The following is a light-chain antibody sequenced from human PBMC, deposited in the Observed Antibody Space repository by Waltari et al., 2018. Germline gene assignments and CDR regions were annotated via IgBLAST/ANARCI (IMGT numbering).Light chain of an antibody. CDR3: QVWHTTSDRRLGV. V-gene: IGLV3-21*04. Sequence: SYVLTQPASVSVAPGRTATITCEGNNIEDKTVHWYQKKSGQAPLLVIRYDNDRPSRFPERLAGSNSGNTATLTINKVEAGDEADYVCQVWHTTSDRRLGVFGGGTKLTVL. J-gene: IGLJ3*02. CDR2: YDN. CDR1: NIEDKT.